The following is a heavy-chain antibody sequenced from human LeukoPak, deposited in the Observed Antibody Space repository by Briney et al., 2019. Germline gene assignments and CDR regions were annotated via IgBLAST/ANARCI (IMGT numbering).Heavy chain of an antibody. CDR3: ARSRTIRYQNPTIDY. V-gene: IGHV3-74*01. D-gene: IGHD3-9*01. J-gene: IGHJ4*02. CDR1: GFTFSSYW. Sequence: TGGSLRLSCAASGFTFSSYWMHWVRQAPGKGLVWVSRINSDGSSTSYADSVKGRFTISRDNAKNTLYLQMNSLRAEDTAVYYCARSRTIRYQNPTIDYWGQGTLVTVSS. CDR2: INSDGSST.